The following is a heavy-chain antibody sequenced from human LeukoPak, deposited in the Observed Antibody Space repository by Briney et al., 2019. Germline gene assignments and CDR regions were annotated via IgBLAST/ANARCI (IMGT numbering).Heavy chain of an antibody. J-gene: IGHJ3*02. V-gene: IGHV1-18*01. D-gene: IGHD2-15*01. CDR2: ISAYNGNT. CDR1: GYTFTSYG. Sequence: ASVKVSCKASGYTFTSYGISWVRQAPGQGLEWMGWISAYNGNTNYAQKLQGRVTMTTDTSTSTAYMELRSLRSDDTAVYYCARYCSGGSCYFLHDAFDIWGQGTMVTVSS. CDR3: ARYCSGGSCYFLHDAFDI.